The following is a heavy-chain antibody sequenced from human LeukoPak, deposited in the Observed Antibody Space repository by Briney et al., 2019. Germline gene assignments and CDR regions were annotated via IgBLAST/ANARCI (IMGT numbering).Heavy chain of an antibody. D-gene: IGHD4-17*01. CDR2: ISSSSSTI. Sequence: PGGSLRLSCAASGFTFSSYSMNWVRQAPGKGLEWVSYISSSSSTIYYADSVKGRFTISRDNAKNSLYLQMNSLRAEDTAVYYCARAYGDSGFDYWGQGTLVTVSS. CDR3: ARAYGDSGFDY. CDR1: GFTFSSYS. J-gene: IGHJ4*02. V-gene: IGHV3-48*01.